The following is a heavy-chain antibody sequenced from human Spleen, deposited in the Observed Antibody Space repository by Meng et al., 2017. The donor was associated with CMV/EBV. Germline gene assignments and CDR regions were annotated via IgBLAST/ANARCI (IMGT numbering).Heavy chain of an antibody. V-gene: IGHV1-2*02. Sequence: ASVKVSCKASGYTFTGFYIHWVRQAPGQGLEWLGWVNPNNGGANYAQKFQGRVTMTTDTSISTAYMELSRLRSDDTAVYYCARVLLAGMRADYYYGMDVWGQGTTVTVSS. CDR1: GYTFTGFY. CDR3: ARVLLAGMRADYYYGMDV. J-gene: IGHJ6*02. CDR2: VNPNNGGA. D-gene: IGHD2-8*01.